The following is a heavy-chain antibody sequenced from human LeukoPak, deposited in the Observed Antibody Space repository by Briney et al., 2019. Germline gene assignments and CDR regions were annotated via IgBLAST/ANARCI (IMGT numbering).Heavy chain of an antibody. D-gene: IGHD2-15*01. CDR2: IYTSGST. J-gene: IGHJ5*02. CDR1: GDSISSGSYY. Sequence: SQTLSLTCTVSGDSISSGSYYWSWVRQPAGTGLEWIGRIYTSGSTNYNPSLKSRVTISVDTSKNQFSLKLSSVTAADTAVYYCARGVLYWFDPWGQGTLVTVSS. CDR3: ARGVLYWFDP. V-gene: IGHV4-61*02.